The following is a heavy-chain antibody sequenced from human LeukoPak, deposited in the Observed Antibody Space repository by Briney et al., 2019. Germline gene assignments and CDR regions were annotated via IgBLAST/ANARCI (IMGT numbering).Heavy chain of an antibody. CDR2: IYYSGST. J-gene: IGHJ4*02. V-gene: IGHV4-59*08. CDR1: GGSFSGYY. D-gene: IGHD3-10*01. CDR3: ARRRFGEFLYFDY. Sequence: SETLSLTCAVYGGSFSGYYWSWIRQPPGKGLEWIGYIYYSGSTNYNPSLKSRVTISVDTSKNQFSLKLSSVTAADTAVYYCARRRFGEFLYFDYWGQGTLVTVSS.